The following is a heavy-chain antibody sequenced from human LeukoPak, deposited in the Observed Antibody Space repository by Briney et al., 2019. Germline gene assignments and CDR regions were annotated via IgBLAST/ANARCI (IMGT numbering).Heavy chain of an antibody. CDR3: ASLSSGYDC. D-gene: IGHD3-22*01. CDR2: IYYSGST. V-gene: IGHV4-39*01. CDR1: GGSISSSSYY. J-gene: IGHJ4*02. Sequence: SETLSLTCTVSGGSISSSSYYWGWIRQPPGKGLEWIGSIYYSGSTYYNPSLKSRVTISVDTSKNQFSLKLSSVTAADTAVYYCASLSSGYDCWGQGTLVTVSS.